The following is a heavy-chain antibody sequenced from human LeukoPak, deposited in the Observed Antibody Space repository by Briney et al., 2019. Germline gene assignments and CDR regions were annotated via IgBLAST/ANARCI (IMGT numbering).Heavy chain of an antibody. Sequence: GESLKISCKGSGYSFSSYWIGWVRQMPGKGLEWMGIIYPGDSDTRYSPSFQGQVTISADKSISTAYLQWSSLKASDTAMYYCARQADLDTAMGDYWGQGTLVTVSS. J-gene: IGHJ4*02. CDR1: GYSFSSYW. V-gene: IGHV5-51*01. D-gene: IGHD5-18*01. CDR2: IYPGDSDT. CDR3: ARQADLDTAMGDY.